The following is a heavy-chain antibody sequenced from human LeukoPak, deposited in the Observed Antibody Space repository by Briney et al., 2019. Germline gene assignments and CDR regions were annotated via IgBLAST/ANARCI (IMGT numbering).Heavy chain of an antibody. D-gene: IGHD1-26*01. J-gene: IGHJ5*02. CDR1: GYTFTGYY. V-gene: IGHV1-69*13. CDR2: IIPIFGTA. CDR3: ASSSGGSYQWDANWFDP. Sequence: SVKVSCKASGYTFTGYYMHWVRQAPGQGLEWMGGIIPIFGTANYAQKFQGRVTITADESTSTAYMELSSLRSEDTAVYYCASSSGGSYQWDANWFDPWGQGTLVTVSS.